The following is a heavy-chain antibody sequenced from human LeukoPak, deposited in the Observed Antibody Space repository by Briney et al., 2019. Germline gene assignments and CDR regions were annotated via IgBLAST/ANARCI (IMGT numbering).Heavy chain of an antibody. D-gene: IGHD3-16*02. CDR3: ARALRLGELSLPPFDY. CDR2: IYYSGST. CDR1: GGSISSGGYY. Sequence: PSETLSLTCTVSGGSISSGGYYWSWIRQHPGKGLEWIGYIYYSGSTYYNPSLKSRVTISVDTSKNQFSLKLSSVTAADTAVYYSARALRLGELSLPPFDYWGQGTLVTVSS. V-gene: IGHV4-31*03. J-gene: IGHJ4*02.